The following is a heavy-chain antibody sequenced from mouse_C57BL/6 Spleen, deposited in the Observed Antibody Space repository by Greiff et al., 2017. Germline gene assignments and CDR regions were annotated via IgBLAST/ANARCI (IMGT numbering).Heavy chain of an antibody. CDR1: GYTFTDYN. V-gene: IGHV1-22*01. D-gene: IGHD1-1*01. J-gene: IGHJ3*01. Sequence: VQLKESGPELVKPGASVKMSCKASGYTFTDYNMHWVKQSHGKSLEWIGYINPNNGGTSYNQKFKGKATLTVNKSSSTAYMELRSLTSEDSAVYYCARRNYGSSAWFAYWGQGTLVTVSA. CDR2: INPNNGGT. CDR3: ARRNYGSSAWFAY.